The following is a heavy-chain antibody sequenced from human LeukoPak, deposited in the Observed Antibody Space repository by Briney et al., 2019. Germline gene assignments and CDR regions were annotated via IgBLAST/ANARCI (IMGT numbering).Heavy chain of an antibody. CDR1: GFTVSSYW. CDR3: ARAGYSYGYFDY. J-gene: IGHJ4*02. Sequence: PGGSLRLSCAASGFTVSSYWMSWVRQAPGKGLEWVANIKHDGSEKYYVDSVKGRFTISRDNAKNSLYLQMNSLRAKDTAVYYCARAGYSYGYFDYWGQGTLVTVSS. D-gene: IGHD5-18*01. V-gene: IGHV3-7*01. CDR2: IKHDGSEK.